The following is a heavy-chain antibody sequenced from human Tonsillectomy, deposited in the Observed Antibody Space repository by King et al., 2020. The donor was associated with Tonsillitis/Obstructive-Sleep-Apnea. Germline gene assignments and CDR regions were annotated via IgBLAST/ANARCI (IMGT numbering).Heavy chain of an antibody. CDR2: INHSGST. V-gene: IGHV4-34*01. D-gene: IGHD3-3*01. J-gene: IGHJ3*02. CDR1: GGSFSGYY. CDR3: ARGSGYDFWSGYFRNAFDI. Sequence: VQLQQWGAGLLKPSETLSLTCAVYGGSFSGYYWSWIRQPPGKGLEWIGEINHSGSTNYNPSLKSRVTISVDTSKNKFSLKLSSVTAADTAVYYCARGSGYDFWSGYFRNAFDIWGQGTMVTVSS.